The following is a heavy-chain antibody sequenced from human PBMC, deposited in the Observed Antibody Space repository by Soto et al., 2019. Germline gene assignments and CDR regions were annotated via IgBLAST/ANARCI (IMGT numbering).Heavy chain of an antibody. D-gene: IGHD3-10*01. CDR2: IYYSGST. V-gene: IGHV4-31*03. CDR3: ARDLRFRGFYGMDV. J-gene: IGHJ6*02. CDR1: GGSISSGGYY. Sequence: SETLSLTCTVSGGSISSGGYYWSWIRQHPGKGLEWIGYIYYSGSTYYNPSLKSRVTISVDTSKNQFSLKLSSVTAADTAVYYCARDLRFRGFYGMDVWGQGTTVPVSS.